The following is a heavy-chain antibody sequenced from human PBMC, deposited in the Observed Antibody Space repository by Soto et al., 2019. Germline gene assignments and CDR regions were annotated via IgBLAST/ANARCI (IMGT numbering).Heavy chain of an antibody. J-gene: IGHJ4*02. D-gene: IGHD7-27*01. CDR3: AREPPGPHYYFDY. CDR1: GYTSTIYD. Sequence: QVQLVQSGAEVKKPGASVKVSCKASGYTSTIYDINCVRHAAGQCLEWMGLINPNIGNTGYAQKFQGRVTMTRDTSKPTAYMELSRLRSEDTAVYYCAREPPGPHYYFDYCGQGTMVTVS. CDR2: INPNIGNT. V-gene: IGHV1-8*01.